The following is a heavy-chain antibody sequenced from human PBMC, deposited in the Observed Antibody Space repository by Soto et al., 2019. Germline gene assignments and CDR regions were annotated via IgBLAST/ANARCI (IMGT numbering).Heavy chain of an antibody. Sequence: PGGSLRLSCAASGFTFSSYAMHWVRQAPGKGLEWVAVISYDGSNKYYADSVKGRFTISRDNSKNTLYLQMNSLRAEDTAVYYCARDSDVLRFLEWLTGMDVWGQGTTVTVSS. CDR2: ISYDGSNK. V-gene: IGHV3-30-3*01. CDR3: ARDSDVLRFLEWLTGMDV. CDR1: GFTFSSYA. D-gene: IGHD3-3*01. J-gene: IGHJ6*02.